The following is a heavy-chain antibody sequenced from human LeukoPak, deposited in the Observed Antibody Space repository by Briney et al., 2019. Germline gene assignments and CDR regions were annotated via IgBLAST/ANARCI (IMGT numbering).Heavy chain of an antibody. CDR3: ARQGTGRWLQLDPDFDY. J-gene: IGHJ4*02. Sequence: SETLSLTCTVSGGSISTYYWSWIRQPPGKGLEYIGYIYNTGSTNYNPSLKSRVTISIGTSKNQFSLKLSSVTAADTAVYYCARQGTGRWLQLDPDFDYWGQGTLVTVSS. CDR1: GGSISTYY. V-gene: IGHV4-59*08. CDR2: IYNTGST. D-gene: IGHD5-24*01.